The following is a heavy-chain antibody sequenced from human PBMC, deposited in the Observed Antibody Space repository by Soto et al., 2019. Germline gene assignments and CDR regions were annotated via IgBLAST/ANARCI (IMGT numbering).Heavy chain of an antibody. V-gene: IGHV1-18*01. Sequence: QAPGQGLEWMGWISAYNGNTNYAQKLQGRVTMTTDTSTSTAYMELRSLRSDDTAVYYCARGWELPTFDYWGQGTLVTVSS. CDR3: ARGWELPTFDY. CDR2: ISAYNGNT. J-gene: IGHJ4*02. D-gene: IGHD1-26*01.